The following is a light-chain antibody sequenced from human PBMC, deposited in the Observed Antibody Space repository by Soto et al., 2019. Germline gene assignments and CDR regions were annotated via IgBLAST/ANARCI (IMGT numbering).Light chain of an antibody. J-gene: IGLJ2*01. CDR1: GSDVGGYNY. V-gene: IGLV2-8*01. CDR2: EVS. CDR3: SSYAGSNNYVV. Sequence: QSALTQPPSASGSPGQSVTISCTGTGSDVGGYNYVSWYQQHPDKAPKLMIYEVSKRPSGVPDRFSGSKSGNTASLTVSGLQAEDEADYYCSSYAGSNNYVVFGGGTQLTVL.